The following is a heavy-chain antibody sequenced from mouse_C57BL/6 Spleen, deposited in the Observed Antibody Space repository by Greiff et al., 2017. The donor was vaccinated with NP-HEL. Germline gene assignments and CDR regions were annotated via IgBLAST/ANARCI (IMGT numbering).Heavy chain of an antibody. Sequence: QVQLQQPGAELVRPGSSVKLSCKASGYTFTSYWMHWVKQRPIQGLEWIGNIDPSDSETHYNQKFKDKATWTVDKSSSTAYMQLSSLTSEDSAVYYCARRKDYGSSYDAMDYWGQGTSVTVSS. V-gene: IGHV1-52*01. CDR1: GYTFTSYW. CDR3: ARRKDYGSSYDAMDY. J-gene: IGHJ4*01. D-gene: IGHD1-1*01. CDR2: IDPSDSET.